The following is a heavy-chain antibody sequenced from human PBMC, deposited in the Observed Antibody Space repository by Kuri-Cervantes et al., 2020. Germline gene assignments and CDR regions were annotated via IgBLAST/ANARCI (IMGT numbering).Heavy chain of an antibody. CDR2: IYHSGST. J-gene: IGHJ4*02. CDR1: GFTFSSYA. CDR3: ARVGYSGSYRVGIDY. V-gene: IGHV4-34*01. Sequence: ESLKISCAASGFTFSSYAMSWVRQPPGKGLEWIGEIYHSGSTNYNPSLKSRVTISVDKSKNQFSLQLNSVTPEDTAVYYCARVGYSGSYRVGIDYWGQGTLVTVSS. D-gene: IGHD1-26*01.